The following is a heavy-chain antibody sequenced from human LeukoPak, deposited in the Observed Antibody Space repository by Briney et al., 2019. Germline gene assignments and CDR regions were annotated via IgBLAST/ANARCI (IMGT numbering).Heavy chain of an antibody. Sequence: SETLSLTCTVSGGSISSYYWSWIRQPPGKGLECIGYIFYSGSTNYNPSLKSRVTISVDTSKNQFSLKLSSVTAADTAVYYCARHGSVSSGAFVWGQGTLVTVSS. CDR3: ARHGSVSSGAFV. CDR1: GGSISSYY. J-gene: IGHJ4*02. CDR2: IFYSGST. D-gene: IGHD3-22*01. V-gene: IGHV4-59*08.